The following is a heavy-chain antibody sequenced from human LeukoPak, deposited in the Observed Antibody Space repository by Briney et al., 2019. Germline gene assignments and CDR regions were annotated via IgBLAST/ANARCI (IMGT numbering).Heavy chain of an antibody. V-gene: IGHV3-15*01. CDR1: GFTFSKAW. J-gene: IGHJ4*02. CDR3: TTFTGFYYGSGSYYNPAV. Sequence: GRSLRLSCAASGFTFSKAWMSWVRQAPGKVMEWVGRIKSKTDGGTTEYAAPVKGRFTISRDDSKNTLYLQMNSLKTEDTAVYYCTTFTGFYYGSGSYYNPAVWGQGTLVTVSS. D-gene: IGHD3-10*01. CDR2: IKSKTDGGTT.